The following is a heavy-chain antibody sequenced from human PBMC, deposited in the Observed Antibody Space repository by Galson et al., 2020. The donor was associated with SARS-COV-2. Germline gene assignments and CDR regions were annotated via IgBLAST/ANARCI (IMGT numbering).Heavy chain of an antibody. V-gene: IGHV1-24*01. CDR3: ATVGDDWSGSRGHWYFDL. D-gene: IGHD3-3*01. CDR2: FDPEDGET. CDR1: GYTLTELS. J-gene: IGHJ2*01. Sequence: ASVKVSCKVSGYTLTELSMHWVRQAPGKGLEWMGGFDPEDGETIYAQKFQGRVTMTEDTSTDTAYMELSSLRSEDTAVYYCATVGDDWSGSRGHWYFDLWGRGTLVTVSS.